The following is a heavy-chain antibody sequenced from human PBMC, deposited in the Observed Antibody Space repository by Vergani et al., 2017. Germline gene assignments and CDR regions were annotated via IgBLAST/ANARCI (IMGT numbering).Heavy chain of an antibody. CDR3: VREEGSSWGGDEIVLQYGMDV. CDR1: GFTFSSYA. J-gene: IGHJ6*02. Sequence: EVQLVESGGGLVQPGGSLRLSCSASGFTFSSYAMHWVRQAPGKGLEYVSAISSNGGSTYYADSVKGRFTISRDNSKNTLYLQMSSLRAEDTAVYYCVREEGSSWGGDEIVLQYGMDVWGQGTTVTVSS. CDR2: ISSNGGST. D-gene: IGHD3-16*02. V-gene: IGHV3-64D*06.